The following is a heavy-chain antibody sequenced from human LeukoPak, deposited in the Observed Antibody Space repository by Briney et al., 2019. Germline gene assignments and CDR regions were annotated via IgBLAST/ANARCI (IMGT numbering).Heavy chain of an antibody. Sequence: GGSPRLSCGASGFSFSTYWMHWVRQAPGKGLVWVSRINSDGSTTNYADSVKGRFTISRDNAKNTLYLQMDSLRAEDTAVYYCARAVGSTTRGVGFWGQGTLVTVSS. D-gene: IGHD1-26*01. V-gene: IGHV3-74*01. CDR1: GFSFSTYW. CDR3: ARAVGSTTRGVGF. J-gene: IGHJ4*02. CDR2: INSDGSTT.